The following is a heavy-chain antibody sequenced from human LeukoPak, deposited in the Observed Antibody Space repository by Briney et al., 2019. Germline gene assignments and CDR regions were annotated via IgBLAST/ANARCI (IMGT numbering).Heavy chain of an antibody. CDR3: ARSGWGNNSWYY. CDR1: GGSISSSSYY. CDR2: LYSGGST. J-gene: IGHJ4*02. V-gene: IGHV4-39*01. Sequence: PSETLSLTCKVSGGSISSSSYYWGWIRQPPGKGLEWIGSLYSGGSTYYNPSLKSRVTISVDTPKNQFSLKLSSVTAADTAVYYCARSGWGNNSWYYWGQGTLVTVSS. D-gene: IGHD6-13*01.